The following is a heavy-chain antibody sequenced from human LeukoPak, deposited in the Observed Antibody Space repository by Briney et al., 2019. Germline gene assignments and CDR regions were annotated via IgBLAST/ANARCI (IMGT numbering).Heavy chain of an antibody. CDR3: TGGGLVRGSLHWFDP. CDR2: IYYRSKWYS. J-gene: IGHJ5*02. CDR1: GDSVSGGSAG. V-gene: IGHV6-1*01. Sequence: SQTLSFTCALSGDSVSGGSAGWNWIRQSPSRGLEWLGRIYYRSKWYSDYAISVKSRITINPDTSRNQFSLQLNSVTHDDTAVYYCTGGGLVRGSLHWFDPWGQGTLVTVSS. D-gene: IGHD3-10*01.